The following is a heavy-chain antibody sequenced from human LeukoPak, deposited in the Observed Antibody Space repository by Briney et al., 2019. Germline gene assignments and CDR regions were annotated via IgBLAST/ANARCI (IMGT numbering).Heavy chain of an antibody. D-gene: IGHD3-10*01. CDR1: GFTFSSYA. CDR3: ARAGSGSYYNWFDP. V-gene: IGHV3-30*04. CDR2: ISYDGSNK. J-gene: IGHJ5*02. Sequence: PGRSLRLSCAASGFTFSSYAMHWVRQAPGKGLEWVAVISYDGSNKYYADSVKGRFTISRDNSKNTLYLQMNSMRAEDTAVYYCARAGSGSYYNWFDPWGQGTLVTVSS.